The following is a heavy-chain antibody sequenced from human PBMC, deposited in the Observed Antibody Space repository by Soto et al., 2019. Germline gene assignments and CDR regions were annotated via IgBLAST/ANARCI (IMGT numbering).Heavy chain of an antibody. J-gene: IGHJ6*03. Sequence: ASVKVSCKASGGTFSSYTISWVRQAPGQGLEWMGRIIPILGIANYAQKFQGRVTNTADKSTSTAYMELSSLRSEDTAVYYCAEGYSSSSEWGYYYMDVWGKGTTVTVSS. CDR1: GGTFSSYT. V-gene: IGHV1-69*02. D-gene: IGHD6-6*01. CDR2: IIPILGIA. CDR3: AEGYSSSSEWGYYYMDV.